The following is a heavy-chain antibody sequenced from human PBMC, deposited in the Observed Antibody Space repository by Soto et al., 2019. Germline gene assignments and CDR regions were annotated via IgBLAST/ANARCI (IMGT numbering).Heavy chain of an antibody. J-gene: IGHJ6*02. Sequence: QVQLVESGGGVVQPGRSLRLSCAASGFTFSSYAMHWVRQAPGKGLEWVAVISYDGSNKYYADSVKGRFTISRDNSKNTLDLQRNSLRAEDTAVYYCARIDTAMVPYYYSGMDVWGQGTTVTVSS. CDR3: ARIDTAMVPYYYSGMDV. CDR2: ISYDGSNK. D-gene: IGHD5-18*01. V-gene: IGHV3-30-3*01. CDR1: GFTFSSYA.